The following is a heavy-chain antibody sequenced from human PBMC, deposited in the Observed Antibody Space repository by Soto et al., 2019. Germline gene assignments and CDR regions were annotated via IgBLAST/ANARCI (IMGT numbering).Heavy chain of an antibody. CDR1: GSTFSRYA. CDR2: ISASGGST. V-gene: IGHV3-23*01. D-gene: IGHD6-6*01. J-gene: IGHJ6*02. CDR3: ASPSTIAPRRVGSAHYYYYGMDV. Sequence: EVQLLESGGGMVERGGSLRLSCAASGSTFSRYAMNWVRQAPGKGLEWVSGISASGGSTYYADFVKGRITISRDNPKSTLYLQMNSLRVDDTGEYYCASPSTIAPRRVGSAHYYYYGMDVWGQGTTVTVSS.